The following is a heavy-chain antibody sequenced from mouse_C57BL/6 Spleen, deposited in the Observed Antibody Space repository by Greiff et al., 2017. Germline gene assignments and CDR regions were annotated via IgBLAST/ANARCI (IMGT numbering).Heavy chain of an antibody. J-gene: IGHJ2*01. D-gene: IGHD2-5*01. Sequence: VQLQQSGAELVRPGTSVKVSCKASGYAFTNYLIEWVKQRPGQGLVWIGVINPGSGGTSYNEKFKGKETLTADKSSTTAYMQLSSLTSDDSAVYFWERHYSNRYFDYWGQGTTLTGSA. CDR2: INPGSGGT. CDR1: GYAFTNYL. V-gene: IGHV1-54*01. CDR3: ERHYSNRYFDY.